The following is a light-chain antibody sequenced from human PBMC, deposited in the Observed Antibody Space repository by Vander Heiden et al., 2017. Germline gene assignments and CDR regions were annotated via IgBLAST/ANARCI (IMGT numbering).Light chain of an antibody. V-gene: IGKV3-11*01. CDR3: QQRSNWPPLT. CDR1: QSVSSY. CDR2: DAS. Sequence: EIVLTQSPATLSLSPGERATLSCRASQSVSSYLAWYQQKPGQAPRLLIYDASNRATGIPARFSGSGSGPDFTLTISSLDPEDFAVYYCQQRSNWPPLTFGGGTKVEIK. J-gene: IGKJ4*01.